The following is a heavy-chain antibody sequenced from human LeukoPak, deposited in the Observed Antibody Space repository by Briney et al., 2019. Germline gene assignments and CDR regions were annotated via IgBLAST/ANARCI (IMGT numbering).Heavy chain of an antibody. CDR3: ARGGRDDSSGYGLWYFDL. CDR1: GYTFTGYY. D-gene: IGHD3-22*01. J-gene: IGHJ2*01. V-gene: IGHV1-2*02. Sequence: ASVKVSCKASGYTFTGYYMHWVRQAPGQGLEWMGWINPNSGGTNYAQKFQGRVTMTRDTSISTAYMELSRLGSDDTAVYYCARGGRDDSSGYGLWYFDLWGRGTLVTVSS. CDR2: INPNSGGT.